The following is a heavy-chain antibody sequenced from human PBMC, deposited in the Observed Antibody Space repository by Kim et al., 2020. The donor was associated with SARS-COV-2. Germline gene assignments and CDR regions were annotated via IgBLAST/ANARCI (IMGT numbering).Heavy chain of an antibody. CDR2: K. Sequence: KYYADSVKGRFTISRDNSKNTLYLQMNSLRAEDTAVYYCATDRPAGWFDPWGQGTLVTVSS. V-gene: IGHV3-53*01. CDR3: ATDRPAGWFDP. J-gene: IGHJ5*02.